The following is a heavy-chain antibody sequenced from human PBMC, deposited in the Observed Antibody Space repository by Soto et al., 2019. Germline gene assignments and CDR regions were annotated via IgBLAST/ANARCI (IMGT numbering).Heavy chain of an antibody. CDR2: MNPNSGNT. CDR3: ARGFGEFPYYYYYYGMDV. CDR1: GYTFTSYY. J-gene: IGHJ6*02. D-gene: IGHD3-10*01. V-gene: IGHV1-8*01. Sequence: ASVKVSCKASGYTFTSYYMNWVRQATGQGLEWMGWMNPNSGNTGYAQKFQGRVTMTRNTSISTAYMELSSLRSEDTAVYYCARGFGEFPYYYYYYGMDVWGQGTTVTVSS.